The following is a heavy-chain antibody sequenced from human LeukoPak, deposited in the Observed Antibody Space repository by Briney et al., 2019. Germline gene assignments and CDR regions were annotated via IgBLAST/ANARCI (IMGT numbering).Heavy chain of an antibody. J-gene: IGHJ4*02. CDR2: ISGSGGST. CDR3: AKDYSSSWYRYYFDY. CDR1: GFTFSSYG. Sequence: PGGSLRLSCAASGFTFSSYGMHWVRQAPGKGLEWVSAISGSGGSTYYADSVKGRFTISRDNSKNTLYLQMNSLRAEDTAVYYCAKDYSSSWYRYYFDYWGQGTLVTVSS. D-gene: IGHD6-13*01. V-gene: IGHV3-23*01.